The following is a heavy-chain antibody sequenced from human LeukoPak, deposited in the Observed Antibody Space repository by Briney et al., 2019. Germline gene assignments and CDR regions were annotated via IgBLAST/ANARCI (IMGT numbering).Heavy chain of an antibody. Sequence: ASVKVSCKASGYTFTGYYMHWVRQAPGQGLEWMGRINPNSGGANYAQKFQGRVTMTRDTSISTAYMELSRLRSDDTAVYYCARDIHPYNFDYWGQGTLVTVSS. CDR3: ARDIHPYNFDY. J-gene: IGHJ4*02. CDR1: GYTFTGYY. CDR2: INPNSGGA. V-gene: IGHV1-2*06. D-gene: IGHD3-16*01.